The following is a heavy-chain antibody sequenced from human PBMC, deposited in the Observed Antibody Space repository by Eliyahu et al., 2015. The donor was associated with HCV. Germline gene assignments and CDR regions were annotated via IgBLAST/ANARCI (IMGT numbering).Heavy chain of an antibody. J-gene: IGHJ5*02. CDR2: IIPVLNMA. CDR1: GGTFINYS. D-gene: IGHD5-18*01. Sequence: QVQLVQSGAEVKKPXSSVKVSCKSFGGTFINYSMNWVRQAPGQGLEWMGRIIPVLNMANYALRFQGRVTITADTTTNTAYLELSSLTSEDTAVYYCARDPGDNYEPWGQGTLVTVSS. CDR3: ARDPGDNYEP. V-gene: IGHV1-69*04.